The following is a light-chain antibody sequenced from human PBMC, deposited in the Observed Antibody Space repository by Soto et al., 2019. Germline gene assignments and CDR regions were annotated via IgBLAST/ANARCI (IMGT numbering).Light chain of an antibody. CDR1: QSVSSY. V-gene: IGKV3-11*01. CDR3: QQRSNWPRLT. CDR2: DAS. J-gene: IGKJ4*01. Sequence: EIVLTQSPATLSLSPGERATLSCRASQSVSSYLAWYQQKPGQAPRLLIYDASNRATGIPARFSGSGSGTDFTLTISSLEPEDFAVYHCQQRSNWPRLTFGGGTKVDIK.